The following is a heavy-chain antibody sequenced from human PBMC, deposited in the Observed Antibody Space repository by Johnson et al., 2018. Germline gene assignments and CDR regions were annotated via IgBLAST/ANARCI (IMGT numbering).Heavy chain of an antibody. CDR3: ATTGSYCSNRIWYPVKYLPH. V-gene: IGHV5-51*01. D-gene: IGHD2-15*01. Sequence: VQLVQSGAEVKKPGESLKISCKGSGYSFTSYWIGWVRQMPGRGLEWMGIISPGDFDTAYSPSFQGQFTLPADKSLSTAFLQWGSLKASDTAKYYCATTGSYCSNRIWYPVKYLPHLGQGTLVTVSA. J-gene: IGHJ1*01. CDR1: GYSFTSYW. CDR2: ISPGDFDT.